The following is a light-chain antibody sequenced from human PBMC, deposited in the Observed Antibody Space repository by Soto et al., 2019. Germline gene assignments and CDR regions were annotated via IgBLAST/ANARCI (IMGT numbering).Light chain of an antibody. V-gene: IGLV2-8*01. Sequence: QSVLTQPPSASGSPGHSVTISCTGTSSDVGGYNYVSWCQQHPGKAPKLMIYEVSKRPSGVPDRFSGSKSGNTASLTVSGLQAEDEADYYCSSYAGSKNWVFGGGTQLPVL. CDR3: SSYAGSKNWV. J-gene: IGLJ3*02. CDR2: EVS. CDR1: SSDVGGYNY.